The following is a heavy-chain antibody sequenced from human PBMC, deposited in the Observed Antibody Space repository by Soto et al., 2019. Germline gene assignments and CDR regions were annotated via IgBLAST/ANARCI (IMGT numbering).Heavy chain of an antibody. Sequence: SETLSLTCTVSGGSISSSSYYWGWIRQPPGKGLEWIGSIYYSGSTYYNPSLKSRVTISVDTSKNQFSLKLSSVTAADTAVYYCAGSKRCYCSGGSCWCLDYWGQGTLVTVSS. CDR2: IYYSGST. D-gene: IGHD2-15*01. CDR3: AGSKRCYCSGGSCWCLDY. J-gene: IGHJ4*02. CDR1: GGSISSSSYY. V-gene: IGHV4-39*01.